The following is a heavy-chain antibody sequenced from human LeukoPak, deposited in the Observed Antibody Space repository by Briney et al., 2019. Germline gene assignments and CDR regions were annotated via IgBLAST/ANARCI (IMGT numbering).Heavy chain of an antibody. J-gene: IGHJ4*02. D-gene: IGHD1-20*01. Sequence: GGSLRLSCVASGFTFSDYGMHWVRQAPGKGLDWVAVIWYDGSNKYYADSVKGRFTISRDNSKNTLFLEMNSLRGEDTAVYYCARGRLYNWNYADYLGQGTLVTVSS. CDR2: IWYDGSNK. CDR3: ARGRLYNWNYADY. V-gene: IGHV3-33*01. CDR1: GFTFSDYG.